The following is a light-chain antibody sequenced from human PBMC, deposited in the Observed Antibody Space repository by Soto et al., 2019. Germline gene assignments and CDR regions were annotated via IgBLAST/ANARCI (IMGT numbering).Light chain of an antibody. CDR3: QQLNSYPPT. J-gene: IGKJ4*01. CDR1: QGISSY. Sequence: DIQLTQSPSFLSASVGDRVTITCRASQGISSYLAWYQQKPGKAPKLLIYAASTLQSGVPSRFSGSGSGTEFTLTIRSLQPEHFATYYCQQLNSYPPTFGGGTKVEIK. V-gene: IGKV1-9*01. CDR2: AAS.